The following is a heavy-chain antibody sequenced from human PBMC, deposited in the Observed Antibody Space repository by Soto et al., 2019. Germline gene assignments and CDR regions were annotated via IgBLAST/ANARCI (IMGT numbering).Heavy chain of an antibody. CDR2: INHSGST. Sequence: PSETLSLTCAVYGGSFSGYYWSWIRQPPGKGLEWIGEINHSGSTNYNPSLKSRVTISVDTSKNQFSLKLSSVTAADTAVYYCARGVAARHAWYYYMDVWGKGTTVTVSS. V-gene: IGHV4-34*01. J-gene: IGHJ6*03. CDR1: GGSFSGYY. CDR3: ARGVAARHAWYYYMDV. D-gene: IGHD6-6*01.